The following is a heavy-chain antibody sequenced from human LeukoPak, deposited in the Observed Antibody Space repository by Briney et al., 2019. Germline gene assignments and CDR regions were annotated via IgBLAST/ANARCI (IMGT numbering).Heavy chain of an antibody. V-gene: IGHV3-21*01. CDR1: GFTFSNYS. CDR3: ARSCDGDCYSDY. Sequence: GGSLRLSCAASGFTFSNYSMNWVRQAPGKGLEWVSSIGSSSHFRYYADSLKGRVTISRDNAKNSLYLQMNSLKAEDTAVYYCARSCDGDCYSDYWGQGTLVTVSS. D-gene: IGHD2-21*02. CDR2: IGSSSHFR. J-gene: IGHJ4*02.